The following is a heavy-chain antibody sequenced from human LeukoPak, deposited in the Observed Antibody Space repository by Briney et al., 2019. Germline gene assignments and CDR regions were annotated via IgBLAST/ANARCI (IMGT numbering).Heavy chain of an antibody. CDR2: IYSGGMT. CDR1: GLNVTYNY. Sequence: PGGSLRLSCAASGLNVTYNYMSWVRQAPGKGLEWLSVIYSGGMTYYADSVKGRFIISRDNSKNTLYLQMNRLRAEDTAVYYACPVLPAAFLPSGNYMDVWGKGTTVTVSS. V-gene: IGHV3-53*01. CDR3: CPVLPAAFLPSGNYMDV. J-gene: IGHJ6*03. D-gene: IGHD2-2*01.